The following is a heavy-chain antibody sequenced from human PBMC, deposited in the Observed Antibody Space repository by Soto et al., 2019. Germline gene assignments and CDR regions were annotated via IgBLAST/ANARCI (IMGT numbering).Heavy chain of an antibody. D-gene: IGHD6-25*01. CDR3: TRDRRPAARGYYFDY. J-gene: IGHJ4*02. CDR1: GFTFGDYH. V-gene: IGHV3-49*04. CDR2: IKSNTYGGTT. Sequence: GGSLRLSCTVSGFTFGDYHMSWVRQAPGKGLEWVSFIKSNTYGGTTEYAASVKGRFTISRDDFKSIAFLQMNSLKTEDTAVYYCTRDRRPAARGYYFDYWGQGALVTVSS.